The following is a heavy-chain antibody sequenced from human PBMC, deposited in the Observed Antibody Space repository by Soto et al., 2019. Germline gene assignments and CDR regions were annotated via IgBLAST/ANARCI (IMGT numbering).Heavy chain of an antibody. CDR2: IYPGDSDT. CDR3: ARPSYSSSRYYGMDV. J-gene: IGHJ6*02. D-gene: IGHD6-6*01. V-gene: IGHV5-51*01. CDR1: GNSFNNW. Sequence: GESLKISCKGLGNSFNNWIGWVRQMPGKGLEWMGIIYPGDSDTRYSPSFQGQVTISADKSISTAYLQWSSLKASDTAMYYCARPSYSSSRYYGMDVWGQGTTVTVSS.